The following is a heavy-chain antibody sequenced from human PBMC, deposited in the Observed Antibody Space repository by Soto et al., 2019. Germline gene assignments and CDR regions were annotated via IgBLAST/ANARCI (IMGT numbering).Heavy chain of an antibody. D-gene: IGHD3-9*01. CDR3: ARANYDILTGYYLGY. CDR2: IWYDGSNK. V-gene: IGHV3-33*01. CDR1: GFTFSSYG. J-gene: IGHJ4*02. Sequence: QVQLVESGGGVVQPGRSLRLSCAASGFTFSSYGMHWVRQAPGKGLEWVAVIWYDGSNKYYADSVKGRFTISRDNSKNTLYLQMNSLRAEDTAVYYCARANYDILTGYYLGYWGQGTLVTVSS.